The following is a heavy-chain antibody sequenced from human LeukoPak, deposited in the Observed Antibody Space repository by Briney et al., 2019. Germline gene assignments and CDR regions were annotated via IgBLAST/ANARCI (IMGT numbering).Heavy chain of an antibody. CDR3: ASHYGSGSYYHYFYY. CDR2: ISSSGSTI. V-gene: IGHV3-48*03. CDR1: GFTFSSYE. Sequence: GGSLRLSCAASGFTFSSYEMNWVRQAPGKGLEWVSYISSSGSTIYYADSVKGRFTISRDNAKNSLYLQMNSLRAEDTAVYYCASHYGSGSYYHYFYYWGQGTLVTVSS. J-gene: IGHJ4*02. D-gene: IGHD3-10*01.